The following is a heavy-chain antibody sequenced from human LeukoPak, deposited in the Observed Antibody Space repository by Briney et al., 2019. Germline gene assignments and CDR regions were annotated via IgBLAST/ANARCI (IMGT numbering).Heavy chain of an antibody. J-gene: IGHJ3*02. CDR1: GGSFSGYY. CDR2: INHSGST. CDR3: ARGLYYYDSSGYYFDAFDI. V-gene: IGHV4-34*01. D-gene: IGHD3-22*01. Sequence: PSETLSLTCAVYGGSFSGYYWSWIRQPPGKGLEWIGEINHSGSTNYNSSLKSRVTISVDTSKNQFSLKLSSVTAADTAVYYCARGLYYYDSSGYYFDAFDIWGQGTMVTVSS.